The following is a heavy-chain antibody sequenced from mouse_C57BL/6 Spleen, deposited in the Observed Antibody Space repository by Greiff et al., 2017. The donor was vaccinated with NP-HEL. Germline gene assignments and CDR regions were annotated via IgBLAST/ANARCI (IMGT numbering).Heavy chain of an antibody. J-gene: IGHJ3*01. CDR1: GYTFTDYY. CDR3: ASSEGLLGAD. V-gene: IGHV1-26*01. CDR2: INPNNGGT. D-gene: IGHD2-3*01. Sequence: EVQLQQSGPELVKPGASVKISCTASGYTFTDYYMNWVKQSHGKSLEWIGDINPNNGGTSYTQKFKGKATLTVDTSSSTAYMELRSLTSYDSAICHCASSEGLLGADWGKGTLVTVSS.